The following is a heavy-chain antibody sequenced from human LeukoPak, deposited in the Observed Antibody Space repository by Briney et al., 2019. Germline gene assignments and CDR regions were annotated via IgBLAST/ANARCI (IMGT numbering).Heavy chain of an antibody. CDR3: AKMAGMTRQVYYMDV. J-gene: IGHJ6*03. V-gene: IGHV3-23*01. D-gene: IGHD5-24*01. CDR2: IYGSGDTT. Sequence: QAGGSLRLSCAASGFTFSSYAMSWARQAPGKGLEWVSAIYGSGDTTYYADSVKGRFTVSRDNSKNTLYLQMDGLRAEDTAVYYCAKMAGMTRQVYYMDVWGKGATVTVS. CDR1: GFTFSSYA.